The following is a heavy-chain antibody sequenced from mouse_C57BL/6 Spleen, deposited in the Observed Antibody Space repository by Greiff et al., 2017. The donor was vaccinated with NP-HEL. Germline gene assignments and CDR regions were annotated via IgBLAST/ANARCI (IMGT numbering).Heavy chain of an antibody. D-gene: IGHD2-2*01. J-gene: IGHJ1*03. CDR1: GYTFTSYW. Sequence: VQLQQSGAELVRPGSSVKLSCKASGYTFTSYWMHWVKQRPIQGLEWIGNIDPSDSETHYNQKFKDKATLTVDKSSSTAYMQLSSLTSEDSAVYYCARWLPYWYFDVWGTGTTVTVSS. V-gene: IGHV1-52*01. CDR2: IDPSDSET. CDR3: ARWLPYWYFDV.